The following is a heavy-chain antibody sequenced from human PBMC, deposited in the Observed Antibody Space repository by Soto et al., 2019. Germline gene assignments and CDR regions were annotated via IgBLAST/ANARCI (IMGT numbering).Heavy chain of an antibody. CDR1: GGSISSYY. D-gene: IGHD3-3*02. V-gene: IGHV4-59*01. Sequence: GGSISSYYWSWIRQPPGKGLEWIGYIYYSGSTNYNPSLKSRVTISVDTSKNQFSLKLSSVTAADTAVYYCARAHFSVFDYWGRGTLVTVSS. CDR3: ARAHFSVFDY. CDR2: IYYSGST. J-gene: IGHJ4*02.